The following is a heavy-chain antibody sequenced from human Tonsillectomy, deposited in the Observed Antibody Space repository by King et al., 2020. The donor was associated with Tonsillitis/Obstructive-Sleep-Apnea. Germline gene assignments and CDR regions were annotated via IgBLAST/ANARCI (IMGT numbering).Heavy chain of an antibody. D-gene: IGHD2-15*01. CDR1: GGSVNSGSYY. Sequence: VQLQESGPGLVKPSETLSLTCTVSGGSVNSGSYYWSWIRQPPGKGLEWIGYIYYSGNTNYNPSLKSRVTISVDTSKNQFSLKLRSVTAADTAVYYCARDRGYCSGGSCYSSWFDPWGQGTLVTVSS. CDR2: IYYSGNT. V-gene: IGHV4-61*01. CDR3: ARDRGYCSGGSCYSSWFDP. J-gene: IGHJ5*02.